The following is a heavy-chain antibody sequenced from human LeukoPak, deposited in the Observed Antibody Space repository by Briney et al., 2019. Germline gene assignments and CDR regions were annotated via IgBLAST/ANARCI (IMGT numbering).Heavy chain of an antibody. V-gene: IGHV1-8*01. J-gene: IGHJ3*02. CDR3: AIATTADGAFDI. CDR1: GYIFTSYD. Sequence: ASVKVSCKASGYIFTSYDINWVRQATGQGLEWMGWMNPNSGHTGYAQNFQGRVTMTRNTSISTAYMEVRSLRSEDTAVYYCAIATTADGAFDIWGQGTMVTASS. D-gene: IGHD5-12*01. CDR2: MNPNSGHT.